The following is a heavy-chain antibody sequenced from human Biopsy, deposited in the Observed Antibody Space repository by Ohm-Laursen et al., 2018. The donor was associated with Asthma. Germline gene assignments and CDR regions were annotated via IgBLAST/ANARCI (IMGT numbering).Heavy chain of an antibody. D-gene: IGHD3-10*01. Sequence: GESLKISCKASGYIFTSYWIGRVRQMPGKGLEWMGIIFPGDSDTIYGPSFQGQVTISADKSISAAYLQWSSLKASDTAIYYCARLAYGSGSFFDFWGQGTLVTVAS. J-gene: IGHJ4*02. V-gene: IGHV5-51*01. CDR2: IFPGDSDT. CDR3: ARLAYGSGSFFDF. CDR1: GYIFTSYW.